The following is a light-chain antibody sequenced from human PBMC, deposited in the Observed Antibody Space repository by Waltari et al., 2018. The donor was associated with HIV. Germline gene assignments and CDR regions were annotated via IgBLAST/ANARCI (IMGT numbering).Light chain of an antibody. Sequence: QSVLTQPPSVSGAPGQRVTISCTGSSSNIGAGYDVHWYQQLPGTAPQLVIYANDSRPSGVPDRFSGSKSGTSASLSITGLQAEDDADYYCQSYDSALSGSVFGGGTKLTVL. CDR1: SSNIGAGYD. V-gene: IGLV1-40*01. CDR3: QSYDSALSGSV. J-gene: IGLJ2*01. CDR2: AND.